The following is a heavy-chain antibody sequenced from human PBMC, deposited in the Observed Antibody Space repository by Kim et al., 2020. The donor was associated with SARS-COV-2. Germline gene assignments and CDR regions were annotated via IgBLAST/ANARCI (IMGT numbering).Heavy chain of an antibody. V-gene: IGHV3-30-3*01. J-gene: IGHJ4*01. CDR2: ISYDGSNK. CDR3: ARDFPRLGLEWLLTYYF. D-gene: IGHD3-3*01. CDR1: GFTFSSYA. Sequence: GGSLRLSCAASGFTFSSYAMHWVRQAPGKGLEWVAVISYDGSNKYYADSVKGRFTISRDNSKNTLYLQMNSLRAEDTAVYYCARDFPRLGLEWLLTYYF.